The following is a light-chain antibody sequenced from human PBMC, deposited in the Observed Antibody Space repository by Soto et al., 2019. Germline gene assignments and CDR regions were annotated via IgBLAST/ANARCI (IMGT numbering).Light chain of an antibody. V-gene: IGKV3-15*01. CDR2: GPS. CDR1: QYISNN. CDR3: QQYNHWSSIT. Sequence: EIAMTQSPATLSVSLGERATLSCRASQYISNNLAWYQQRPGQAPSLLIYGPSTRATGVPARFSGSGSGTDFLLSISGLQSEDSAVYYWQQYNHWSSITFGQGTRLEIK. J-gene: IGKJ5*01.